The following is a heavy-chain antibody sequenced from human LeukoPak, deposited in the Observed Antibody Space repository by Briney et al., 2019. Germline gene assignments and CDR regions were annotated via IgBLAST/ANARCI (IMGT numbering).Heavy chain of an antibody. CDR1: GNSFTSYW. CDR3: ARVLRYCGGGSCYPGAFDI. V-gene: IGHV5-51*01. CDR2: IWPGDSDT. D-gene: IGHD2-15*01. J-gene: IGHJ3*02. Sequence: GESLKISCKGSGNSFTSYWIGWVRQMPGKGLEWMGIIWPGDSDTRYSPSFQGQVTISADKSMSTAYLQWSSLKASDTAMYYCARVLRYCGGGSCYPGAFDIWGQGTMVTVSS.